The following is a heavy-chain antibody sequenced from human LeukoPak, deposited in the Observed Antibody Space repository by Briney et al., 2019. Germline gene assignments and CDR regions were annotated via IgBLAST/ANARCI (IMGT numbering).Heavy chain of an antibody. CDR2: IYGSGST. D-gene: IGHD6-6*01. CDR1: GGSINSLY. J-gene: IGHJ3*02. CDR3: ARLFSSSSGRAFDI. V-gene: IGHV4-59*01. Sequence: SETLSLTCNVSGGSINSLYWSGIRQPPGKGLEWIGYIYGSGSTNYNPSLKSRVTISVDTSNNQFSLRLNSVTAADTAVYYCARLFSSSSGRAFDIWGQGTIVTVSS.